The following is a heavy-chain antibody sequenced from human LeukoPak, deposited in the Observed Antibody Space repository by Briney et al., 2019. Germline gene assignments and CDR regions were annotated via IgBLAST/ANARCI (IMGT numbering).Heavy chain of an antibody. Sequence: GSLRLSCAASGFTFSSYWMSWVRQPPGKGLEWIGSIYYSGSTYYNPSLKSRVTISVDTSKNQFSLKLSSVTAADTAVYYCASPEKHEGVGDYWGQGTLVTVSS. J-gene: IGHJ4*02. D-gene: IGHD3-3*01. CDR3: ASPEKHEGVGDY. CDR1: GFTFSSYW. CDR2: IYYSGST. V-gene: IGHV4-39*07.